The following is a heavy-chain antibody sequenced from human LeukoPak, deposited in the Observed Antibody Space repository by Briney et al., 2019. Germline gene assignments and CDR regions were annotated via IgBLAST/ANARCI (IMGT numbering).Heavy chain of an antibody. J-gene: IGHJ3*02. V-gene: IGHV3-30-3*01. D-gene: IGHD4-17*01. Sequence: GGSLRLSCAASGSTFTNYAMHWVRQAPGKGLEWVAFISSDGSDKYYADSVRGRFTISRDNSKNTLYLQMNSLRAEDTAVYYCAKGRTVTHDAFDIWGQGTMVTVSS. CDR3: AKGRTVTHDAFDI. CDR2: ISSDGSDK. CDR1: GSTFTNYA.